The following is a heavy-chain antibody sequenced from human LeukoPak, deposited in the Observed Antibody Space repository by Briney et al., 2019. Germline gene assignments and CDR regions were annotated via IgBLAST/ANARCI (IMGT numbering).Heavy chain of an antibody. CDR3: ARDSSPRGGFDP. J-gene: IGHJ5*02. CDR1: GYSISSGYY. CDR2: IYHSGST. Sequence: KSSETLSLTCTVSGYSISSGYYWGWIRQPPGKGLEWIGSIYHSGSTYYNPSLKSRVTISVDTSKNQFSLKLSSVTAADTAVYYCARDSSPRGGFDPWGQGTLVTVSS. V-gene: IGHV4-38-2*02. D-gene: IGHD6-6*01.